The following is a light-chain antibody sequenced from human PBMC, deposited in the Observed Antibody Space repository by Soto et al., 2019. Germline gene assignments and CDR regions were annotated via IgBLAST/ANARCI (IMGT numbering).Light chain of an antibody. CDR2: LAS. V-gene: IGKV2-28*01. J-gene: IGKJ1*01. CDR1: QSLLHSNGYNY. Sequence: DTVMTQSPLSLPVTPGEPASISCKSSQSLLHSNGYNYVDWYLQKPGQSPQLLISLASNRASGVPDRFRGSGSGTDFTLNISRVEAEDVGVYYCMQPLQAAPTFGQGAKVEIK. CDR3: MQPLQAAPT.